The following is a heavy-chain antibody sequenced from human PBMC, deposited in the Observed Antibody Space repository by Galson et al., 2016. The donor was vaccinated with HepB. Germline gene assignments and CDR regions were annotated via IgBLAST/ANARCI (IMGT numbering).Heavy chain of an antibody. V-gene: IGHV3-11*01. CDR1: GITFRDHY. J-gene: IGHJ3*01. Sequence: SLRLSCAASGITFRDHYMSWLRQVPGKGLEWIAYISNTGNTIYYADSVKGRFTISRDNAKNSVFLQMNNLRADDTAPYYCATGSNYVIVPGSFEFWGQGTLVTVSS. CDR2: ISNTGNTI. CDR3: ATGSNYVIVPGSFEF. D-gene: IGHD3-10*01.